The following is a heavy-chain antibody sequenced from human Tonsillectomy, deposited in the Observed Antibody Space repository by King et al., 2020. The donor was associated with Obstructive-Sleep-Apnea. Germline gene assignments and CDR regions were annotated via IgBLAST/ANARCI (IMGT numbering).Heavy chain of an antibody. V-gene: IGHV3-21*01. CDR1: GFTFSEYN. Sequence: VQLVESGGGLVKPGGSLRLSCAASGFTFSEYNMNWVRQAPGKGLEWVSSISSSGDRIYYADSMKGRFTVSRDNAKNSLYLQINSLKTEDTAVYYCARGVRGVIISWFDPWGQGTLVTVSS. CDR2: ISSSGDRI. J-gene: IGHJ5*02. D-gene: IGHD3-10*01. CDR3: ARGVRGVIISWFDP.